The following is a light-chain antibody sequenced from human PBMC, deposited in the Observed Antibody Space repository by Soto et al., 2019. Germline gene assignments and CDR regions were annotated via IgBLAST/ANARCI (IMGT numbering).Light chain of an antibody. CDR2: AAS. CDR3: QQSYSTPFT. Sequence: DIQMTQSPSSLSASVGDRVTITCRASQSISSYLNWYQQKPGKAPKLLIYAASSLQSGVPSRFSGSGSGTDFTLTISSLQPEDCATYYCQQSYSTPFTFGPGNKVDIK. CDR1: QSISSY. J-gene: IGKJ3*01. V-gene: IGKV1-39*01.